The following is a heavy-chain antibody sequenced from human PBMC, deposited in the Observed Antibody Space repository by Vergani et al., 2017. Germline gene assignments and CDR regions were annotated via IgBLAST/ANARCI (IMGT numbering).Heavy chain of an antibody. CDR2: ISWNSGST. D-gene: IGHD1-26*01. V-gene: IGHV3-9*01. CDR1: GFTFDDYA. J-gene: IGHJ4*02. Sequence: EVQLVESGGGLVQPGRSLRLSCAASGFTFDDYAMNWVRQAPGKGLEWVSGISWNSGSTGYADPVKGRFTISRDNAKNSLYLQMNSLRAEETALYYCAKEVGASVGGLDYWGQGTLVTVSS. CDR3: AKEVGASVGGLDY.